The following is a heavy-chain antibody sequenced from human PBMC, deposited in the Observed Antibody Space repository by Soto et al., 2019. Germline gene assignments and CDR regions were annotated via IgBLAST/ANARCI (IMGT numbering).Heavy chain of an antibody. CDR3: SKDLWYIIRGIMDV. V-gene: IGHV3-23*01. CDR2: ISGSGGAT. J-gene: IGHJ6*02. CDR1: GFTFSNYA. D-gene: IGHD3-10*01. Sequence: LRVSCAASGFTFSNYAVSWVRQAPGKGLEWVSAISGSGGATYYADSVKGRFTISRDNSKNTLYLQMNSLRAEDTAVYYCSKDLWYIIRGIMDVWGQGTTVTVSS.